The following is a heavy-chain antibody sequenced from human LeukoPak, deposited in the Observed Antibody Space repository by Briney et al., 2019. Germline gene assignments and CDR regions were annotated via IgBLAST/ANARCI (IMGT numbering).Heavy chain of an antibody. V-gene: IGHV1-46*01. CDR3: ARDLGQLIYYYYGMDV. J-gene: IGHJ6*02. Sequence: ASVKVSCKASGYTFTSYGISWVRQAPGQGLEWMGIINPSGGSTRHAQKFQGRVTMTRDTSTSTVYMELSSLRSEDTAVYYCARDLGQLIYYYYGMDVWGQGTTVTVSS. CDR2: INPSGGST. D-gene: IGHD6-6*01. CDR1: GYTFTSYG.